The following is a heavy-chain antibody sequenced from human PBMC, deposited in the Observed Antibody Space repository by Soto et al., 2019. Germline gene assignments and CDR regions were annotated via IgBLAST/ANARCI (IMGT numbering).Heavy chain of an antibody. J-gene: IGHJ6*02. D-gene: IGHD3-3*01. Sequence: KPGGSLRLSCAASGFTFSDYYMSWIRQAPGKGLEWVSYISSSGSTIYYADSVKGRFTISRDNAKNSLYLQMNSLRAEDTAVYYCARGGGLYYDFWSGYPRHGMDVWGQGTTVTVSS. CDR2: ISSSGSTI. CDR1: GFTFSDYY. V-gene: IGHV3-11*01. CDR3: ARGGGLYYDFWSGYPRHGMDV.